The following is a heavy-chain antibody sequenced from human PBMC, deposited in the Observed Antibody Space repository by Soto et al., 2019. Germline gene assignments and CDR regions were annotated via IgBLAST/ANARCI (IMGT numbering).Heavy chain of an antibody. CDR2: INSDGSST. CDR1: EFTLSSYW. J-gene: IGHJ6*02. V-gene: IGHV3-74*01. D-gene: IGHD3-22*01. CDR3: ARDQRYYDSSTYYYVYYYGMDV. Sequence: QTGGSLRLSCAASEFTLSSYWMHWVRQAPGKGLVWVSRINSDGSSTSYADSVKGRFTISRDNAKNTLYLQMNSLRAEDTAVYYCARDQRYYDSSTYYYVYYYGMDVWGQGTTVTVS.